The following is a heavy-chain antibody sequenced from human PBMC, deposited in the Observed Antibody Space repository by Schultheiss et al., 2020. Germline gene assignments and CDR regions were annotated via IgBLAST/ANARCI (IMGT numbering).Heavy chain of an antibody. Sequence: GGSLRLSCAASGFTFISYAMSWVRQAPGKGLEWVSAISGSGGSTYYADSVKGRFTISRDNAKNSLYLQMNSLRAEDTALYYCARAVRYSSGWYGGADYWGQGTLVTVSS. J-gene: IGHJ4*02. CDR2: ISGSGGST. CDR3: ARAVRYSSGWYGGADY. CDR1: GFTFISYA. D-gene: IGHD6-19*01. V-gene: IGHV3-23*01.